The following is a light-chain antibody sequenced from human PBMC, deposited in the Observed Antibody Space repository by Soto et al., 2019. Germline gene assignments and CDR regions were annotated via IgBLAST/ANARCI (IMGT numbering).Light chain of an antibody. CDR3: QQYGGSPIT. CDR2: GAS. Sequence: EIVLTQSPGTLTLSPGERATLSSGASQTVSSNYLAWYQQKPGQAPRLLIYGASSRATGIPDRFSGSGSGTDFVLTISRLGPEDFAVYYCQQYGGSPITFGLGTRLEI. CDR1: QTVSSNY. J-gene: IGKJ5*01. V-gene: IGKV3-20*01.